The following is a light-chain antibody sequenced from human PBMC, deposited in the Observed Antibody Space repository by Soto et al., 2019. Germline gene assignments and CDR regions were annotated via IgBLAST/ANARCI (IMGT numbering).Light chain of an antibody. Sequence: DIHMSQSPSFLSASVGASVTITCRANQTITHYLNWYQQKPGRAPALLIYDASSLQSGVPSRFSGRGSGTDFSLTITSLEPEDFAVYYCQQRGKWPSTFGPGTKVEMK. CDR1: QTITHY. CDR3: QQRGKWPST. J-gene: IGKJ2*02. V-gene: IGKV1-39*02. CDR2: DAS.